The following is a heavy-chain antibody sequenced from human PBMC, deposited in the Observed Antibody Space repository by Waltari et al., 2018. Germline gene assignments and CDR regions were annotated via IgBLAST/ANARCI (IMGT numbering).Heavy chain of an antibody. CDR1: GGSISSESYY. D-gene: IGHD3-9*01. CDR2: ISYSGRT. CDR3: ARLSYHIVTGYGWFDP. V-gene: IGHV4-39*01. J-gene: IGHJ5*02. Sequence: QLQLQESGPGLVKPSETLSLTCTVSGGSISSESYYWGWIRQPPGKGLEWIGIISYSGRTYYTPSLKSRVTIAVDTSKNQFSLKLSSVTAADMAVYYCARLSYHIVTGYGWFDPWGLGTLVTVSS.